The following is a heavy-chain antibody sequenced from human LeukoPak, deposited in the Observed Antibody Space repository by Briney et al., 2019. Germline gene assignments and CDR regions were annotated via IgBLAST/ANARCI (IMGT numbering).Heavy chain of an antibody. J-gene: IGHJ5*02. V-gene: IGHV5-51*01. CDR1: GYSFTNYW. CDR3: ARGGFCTTTSCYLAWFDP. CDR2: IYPDDSDT. Sequence: GESLKISCKGSGYSFTNYWIGWVRQMPGKGLELMGIIYPDDSDTRYSPSFQGQVTISADKSISTAYLQWSSLKASDTAIYCCARGGFCTTTSCYLAWFDPWGQGTLVTVSS. D-gene: IGHD2-2*01.